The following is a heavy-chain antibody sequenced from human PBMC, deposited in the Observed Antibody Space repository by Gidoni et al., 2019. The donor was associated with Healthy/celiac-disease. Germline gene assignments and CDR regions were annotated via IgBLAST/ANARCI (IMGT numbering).Heavy chain of an antibody. V-gene: IGHV3-23*01. CDR1: GFTFSSYA. D-gene: IGHD3-22*01. CDR3: AKDAYDSSGYDHWYFDL. J-gene: IGHJ2*01. Sequence: EVQLLESGGGLVQPGGSLRLDCAASGFTFSSYAMSWVRQAPGKGLEWVSAISGSGGSTYYADSVEGRFTISRDNSKNTLYLQMNSLRAEDTAVYYCAKDAYDSSGYDHWYFDLWGRGTLVTVSS. CDR2: ISGSGGST.